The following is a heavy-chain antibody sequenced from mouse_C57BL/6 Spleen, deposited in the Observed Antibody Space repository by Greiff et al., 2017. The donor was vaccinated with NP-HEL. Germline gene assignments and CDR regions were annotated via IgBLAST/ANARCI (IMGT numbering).Heavy chain of an antibody. V-gene: IGHV14-3*01. CDR1: GFNIKNTY. Sequence: VQLQQSVAELVRPGASVKLSCTASGFNIKNTYMHWVKQRPEPGLEWIGRIDPATGNTKYAPKFQGKATITADTSSNTASLQLSSLTSEDTAIYYGARGSSYEAWFAYWGQGTLVTVSA. CDR2: IDPATGNT. CDR3: ARGSSYEAWFAY. D-gene: IGHD1-1*01. J-gene: IGHJ3*01.